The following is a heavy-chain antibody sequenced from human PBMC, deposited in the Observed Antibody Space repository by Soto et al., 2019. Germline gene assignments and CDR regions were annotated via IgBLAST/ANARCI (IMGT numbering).Heavy chain of an antibody. CDR2: ISYDGSNK. J-gene: IGHJ4*02. D-gene: IGHD5-18*01. CDR3: ARDRIQLSYYFDY. CDR1: GFTFSSYA. V-gene: IGHV3-30-3*01. Sequence: PGGSLRLSCAASGFTFSSYAMHWVRQAPGKGLEWVAVISYDGSNKYYADSVKGRFTISRDNSKNTLYLQMNSLRAEDTAVYYCARDRIQLSYYFDYWGQGTLVTVSS.